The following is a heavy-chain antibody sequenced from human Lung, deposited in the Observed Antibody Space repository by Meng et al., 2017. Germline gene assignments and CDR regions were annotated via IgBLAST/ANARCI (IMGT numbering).Heavy chain of an antibody. CDR1: GYNFTTYG. Sequence: QVQGVQSGAEVKRPGAAVKVSCKDSGYNFTTYGISWVRQAPGQGLEWMGWITAYNVNTKFAQKFQGRFTMTTDTSTSIAYMELRSLRSDDTAGYYCARDRADYYVAGTYTADDYWGQETLVTVSS. CDR3: ARDRADYYVAGTYTADDY. J-gene: IGHJ4*02. D-gene: IGHD3-10*02. V-gene: IGHV1-18*01. CDR2: ITAYNVNT.